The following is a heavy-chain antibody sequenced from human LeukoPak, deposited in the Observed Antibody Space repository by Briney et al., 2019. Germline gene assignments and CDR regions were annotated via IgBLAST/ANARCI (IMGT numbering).Heavy chain of an antibody. CDR1: GGTFSSYA. Sequence: SVKVSCKASGGTFSSYAISWVRQAPGQGLEWMGGIIPIFGTANYAQKFQGRVTITADESASTAYMELSSLRSEDTAVYYCARVGNYDFPFDYWGQGTLVTVSS. D-gene: IGHD3-3*01. J-gene: IGHJ4*02. CDR3: ARVGNYDFPFDY. V-gene: IGHV1-69*01. CDR2: IIPIFGTA.